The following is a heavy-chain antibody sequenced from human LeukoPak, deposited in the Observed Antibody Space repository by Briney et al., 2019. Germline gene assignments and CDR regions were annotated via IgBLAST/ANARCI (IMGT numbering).Heavy chain of an antibody. CDR3: APLRDCSSTSCYYTPNWFDP. CDR1: GGSISIYH. D-gene: IGHD2-2*01. Sequence: SETLSLTCTVSGGSISIYHWSWIRQPAGKGLEWIGRIKTSGSTNHNPSLKSRVTISVDTSKNQFSLKLSSVTAADTAVYYCAPLRDCSSTSCYYTPNWFDPWGQGTLVTVSS. V-gene: IGHV4-4*07. J-gene: IGHJ5*02. CDR2: IKTSGST.